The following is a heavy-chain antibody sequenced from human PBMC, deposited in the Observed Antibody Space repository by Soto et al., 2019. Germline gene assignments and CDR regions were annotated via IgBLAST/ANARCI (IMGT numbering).Heavy chain of an antibody. CDR2: INPKSGGR. V-gene: IGHV1-2*04. CDR1: XXSXXXXX. J-gene: IGHJ6*02. CDR3: ARGDSTDCSNGVCSFFYNHDMDV. Sequence: ASVKVSCKASXXSXXXXXXXXVRQAPGQGLEWLGGINPKSGGRSTAQKFQGWVTMTTDTYISTASMELTRLTSDDTAIYYCARGDSTDCSNGVCSFFYNHDMDVWG. D-gene: IGHD2-8*01.